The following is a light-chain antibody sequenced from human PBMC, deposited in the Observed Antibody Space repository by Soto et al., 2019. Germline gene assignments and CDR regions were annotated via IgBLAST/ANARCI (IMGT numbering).Light chain of an antibody. J-gene: IGKJ5*01. CDR1: QSVGGSY. CDR2: GPF. CDR3: LQYHNWPPIT. V-gene: IGKV3-20*01. Sequence: DIVLTQSPGTLSLSPGERATLSCRASQSVGGSYVGWYQQKPGQGPRLLIFGPFSRATGIPDRFSGSGSGTDFTLTISNLQSEDFAVYFCLQYHNWPPITFGQGTRLEIK.